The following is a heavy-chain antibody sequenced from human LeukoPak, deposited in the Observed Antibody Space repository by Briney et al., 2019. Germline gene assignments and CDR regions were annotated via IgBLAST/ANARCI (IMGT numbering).Heavy chain of an antibody. CDR1: GFTFSSFS. CDR3: ARVTYAVPDY. Sequence: PGGSLRLSCAASGFTFSSFSMNWVRQAPGKGPEWVSYISSSSNTIYYADSVKGRFTISRDNAKNSLFLQMNSLRAEDTAVYYCARVTYAVPDYWGQGTLVTVSS. J-gene: IGHJ4*02. V-gene: IGHV3-48*04. CDR2: ISSSSNTI. D-gene: IGHD2/OR15-2a*01.